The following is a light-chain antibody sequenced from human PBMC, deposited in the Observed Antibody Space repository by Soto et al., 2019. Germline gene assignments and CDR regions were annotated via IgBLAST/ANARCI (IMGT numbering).Light chain of an antibody. Sequence: MTQSPATLSVSPGERATLSCRASQSVLSKLAWYQQKPGQAPRLLIYGAFTRATDIPGRFSGSGSGTEFTLTISSLQSEDFAVYYCQQYNNWPITFGQGTRLEIK. CDR2: GAF. V-gene: IGKV3-15*01. CDR3: QQYNNWPIT. CDR1: QSVLSK. J-gene: IGKJ5*01.